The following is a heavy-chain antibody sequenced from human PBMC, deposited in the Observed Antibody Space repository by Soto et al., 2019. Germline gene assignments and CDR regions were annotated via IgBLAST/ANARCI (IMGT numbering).Heavy chain of an antibody. CDR3: ARAQELRSFDWSWGGGAVDV. CDR2: LSPYNGAT. J-gene: IGHJ3*01. D-gene: IGHD3-9*01. V-gene: IGHV1-2*04. Sequence: HVQLVQSGAEVKKPGASLRVSCKASGYTFTDYYIHWVRQAPGQRLQWMGWLSPYNGATTYAQKFQDWFTMTRDTSISTAYLDLSRLSAGDTAVYYCARAQELRSFDWSWGGGAVDVWGQGTMVTASS. CDR1: GYTFTDYY.